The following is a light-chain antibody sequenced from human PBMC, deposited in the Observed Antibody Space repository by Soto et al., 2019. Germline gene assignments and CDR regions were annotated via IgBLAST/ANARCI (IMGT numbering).Light chain of an antibody. V-gene: IGLV1-40*01. CDR2: VNN. CDR1: SANIGAGYD. CDR3: QSYDRTLSGSV. J-gene: IGLJ2*01. Sequence: QSVLTQPPSVSGAPGQRVTISCTGSSANIGAGYDVHWYQQLPGAAPKLLIYVNNNRPSGVPDRFSGSKSDTSASLAITGLQAEDEAYYYCQSYDRTLSGSVFGGGTKLTVL.